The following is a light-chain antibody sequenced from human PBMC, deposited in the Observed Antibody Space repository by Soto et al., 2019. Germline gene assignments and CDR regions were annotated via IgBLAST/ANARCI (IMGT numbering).Light chain of an antibody. CDR2: DVS. Sequence: VLTQPASVSGSPGQSIAISCTGTSSDVGGYSYVSWYQQQPGKAPKLVISDVSNRPSGVSDRFSGSKSGNTASLTISGLQTEDEADYYCASYTTSSTYVFGTGTKVT. CDR1: SSDVGGYSY. CDR3: ASYTTSSTYV. J-gene: IGLJ1*01. V-gene: IGLV2-14*01.